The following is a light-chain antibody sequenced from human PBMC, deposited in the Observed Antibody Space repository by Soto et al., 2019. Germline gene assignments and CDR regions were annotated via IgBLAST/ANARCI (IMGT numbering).Light chain of an antibody. CDR3: SSYTSTSTLV. V-gene: IGLV2-14*01. CDR1: SSDVGAYNY. J-gene: IGLJ2*01. Sequence: QSALTQPASVSGSPGQSITISCTGTSSDVGAYNYVSWFQQHPGKAPKLMIYEVSSRPSGISSRFSGSKSGNTASLTISGLQAEDDADYYCSSYTSTSTLVFGGGTKVTVL. CDR2: EVS.